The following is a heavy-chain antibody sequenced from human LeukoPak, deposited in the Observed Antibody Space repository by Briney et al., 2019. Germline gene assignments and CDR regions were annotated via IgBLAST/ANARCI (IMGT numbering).Heavy chain of an antibody. Sequence: GESLKISCKGSGYSFTSYWIGWVRQMPGKGLEWMGIIYPGDSDTRYSPSFQGQVTISADKSISTAYLQWSSLKASDTAMYYCARSAAPGTIYYYYGMDVWGRGTTVTVSS. CDR1: GYSFTSYW. D-gene: IGHD6-13*01. CDR3: ARSAAPGTIYYYYGMDV. CDR2: IYPGDSDT. J-gene: IGHJ6*02. V-gene: IGHV5-51*01.